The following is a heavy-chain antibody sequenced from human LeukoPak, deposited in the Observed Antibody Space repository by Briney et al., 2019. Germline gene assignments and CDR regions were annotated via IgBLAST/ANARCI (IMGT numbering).Heavy chain of an antibody. CDR3: ARTLLGYCSSTSCYNFDY. CDR2: IYYSGST. Sequence: PSQTLSLTCTVSGGSISSGDYYWRWIRQPPGKGLEWIGYIYYSGSTYYNPSLKSRVTISVDTSKNLFSLKLSSVTAADTAVYYCARTLLGYCSSTSCYNFDYWGQGTLVTVSS. D-gene: IGHD2-2*02. CDR1: GGSISSGDYY. J-gene: IGHJ4*02. V-gene: IGHV4-30-4*08.